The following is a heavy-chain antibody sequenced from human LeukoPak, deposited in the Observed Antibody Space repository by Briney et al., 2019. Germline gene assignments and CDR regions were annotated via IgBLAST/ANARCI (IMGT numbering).Heavy chain of an antibody. Sequence: PGESLRLSCAASGFTFSSYAMSWVRQAPGKGLEWVSAISGSGGSTYYADSVKGRFTISRDNSRNTVYLEMNDLRDEDTALYYCAKYWVPSIPYFDYWGQGTLVTVSS. CDR3: AKYWVPSIPYFDY. J-gene: IGHJ4*02. CDR1: GFTFSSYA. D-gene: IGHD2-21*01. V-gene: IGHV3-23*01. CDR2: ISGSGGST.